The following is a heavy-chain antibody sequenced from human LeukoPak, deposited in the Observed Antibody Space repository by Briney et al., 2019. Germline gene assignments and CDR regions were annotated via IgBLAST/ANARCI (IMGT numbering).Heavy chain of an antibody. CDR3: AKSFWWFGEFSPFDY. V-gene: IGHV3-7*01. J-gene: IGHJ4*02. CDR2: IKQDGSEK. Sequence: GGSLRLSCAASGFTFSSYWMSWVRQAPGKGLEWVANIKQDGSEKYHVDSVKGRFTISRDNAKNSLYLQMNSLRAEDTAVYYCAKSFWWFGEFSPFDYWGQGTLVTVSS. D-gene: IGHD3-10*01. CDR1: GFTFSSYW.